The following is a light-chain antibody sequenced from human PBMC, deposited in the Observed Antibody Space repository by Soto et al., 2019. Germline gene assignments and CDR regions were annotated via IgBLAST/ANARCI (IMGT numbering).Light chain of an antibody. J-gene: IGKJ1*01. Sequence: DIQMTQSPSTLSASVGDRVNITCRASQSISSWLAWYQQKPGKAPKILIYKASSLESGVPSRFSGSGSGTEFTLTISSLQPDDFATYYCQQYHTWWTFGQGTKVEI. CDR2: KAS. CDR1: QSISSW. CDR3: QQYHTWWT. V-gene: IGKV1-5*03.